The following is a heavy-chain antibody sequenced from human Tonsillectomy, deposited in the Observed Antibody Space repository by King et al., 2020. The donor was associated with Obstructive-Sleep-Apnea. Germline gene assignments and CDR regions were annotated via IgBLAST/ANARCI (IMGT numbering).Heavy chain of an antibody. CDR3: ARDLWFGELLYFDY. D-gene: IGHD3-10*01. J-gene: IGHJ4*02. V-gene: IGHV1-18*04. CDR2: ISTYNGNT. CDR1: GYPFTNCA. Sequence: QLVQSGAEVKKPGASVKVSCKASGYPFTNCAITWVRQAPGQGLEWMGWISTYNGNTNYAQKLQGRVTLTTDTSTSTDYLKLRSLRSDDTAVYYCARDLWFGELLYFDYWGQGTLVTVSS.